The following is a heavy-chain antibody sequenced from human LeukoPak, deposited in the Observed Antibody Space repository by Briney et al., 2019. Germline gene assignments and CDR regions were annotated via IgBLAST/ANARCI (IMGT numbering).Heavy chain of an antibody. CDR2: ISGSGDSA. J-gene: IGHJ4*02. Sequence: GGSLRLSCVASGFTFNHYGMNWVRPAPGKGLEWVSIISGSGDSAFYADSVKGRFTISRDNSKNTLYLQMNSLRTEDTAIYYCAQKRGGYTPFDYWGQGTLVTVSS. D-gene: IGHD5-12*01. CDR1: GFTFNHYG. V-gene: IGHV3-23*01. CDR3: AQKRGGYTPFDY.